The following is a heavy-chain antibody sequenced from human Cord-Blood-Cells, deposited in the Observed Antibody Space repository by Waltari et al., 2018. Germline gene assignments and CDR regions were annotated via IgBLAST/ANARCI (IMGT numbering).Heavy chain of an antibody. CDR3: ARGGYSGDDDWFDP. CDR1: ASSFTAYY. CDR2: INTNSGGT. Sequence: QGHLVQSGAEVTKPGASVYVSLKAIASSFTAYYIHSGRLTRGQGLEWMERINTNSGGTNYEQKFQGRLTMTSDTAISTAYVELSRLRCDDTGVYYCARGGYSGDDDWFDPWCQGTLVTVCS. J-gene: IGHJ5*02. V-gene: IGHV1-2*05. D-gene: IGHD5-12*01.